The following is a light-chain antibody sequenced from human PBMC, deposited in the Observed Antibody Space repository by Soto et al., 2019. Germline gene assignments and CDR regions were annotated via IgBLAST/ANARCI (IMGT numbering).Light chain of an antibody. CDR1: SSDVGGYNY. CDR3: SSYTSSSPNNV. CDR2: EVS. J-gene: IGLJ1*01. Sequence: QSALTQPASVSGSPGQSITISCTGTSSDVGGYNYVSWYQQHPGKAPKLMIYEVSNRPSGVSNRFSGYKSGNTASLTISGLQAEDEADYYCSSYTSSSPNNVFGTGTKVTVL. V-gene: IGLV2-14*01.